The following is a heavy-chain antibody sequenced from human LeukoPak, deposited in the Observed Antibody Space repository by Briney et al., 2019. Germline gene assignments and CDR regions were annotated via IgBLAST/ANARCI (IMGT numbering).Heavy chain of an antibody. CDR2: INPNSGGT. Sequence: ASVKVSCKASGYTFTGYYMHWVRQAPRQGLEWMGWINPNSGGTNYPQKFQGRVTMTRDTSISTAYMELSRLRADDTAVYYCARDLVYYDSSGYPDYWGQGTLVTVSS. CDR3: ARDLVYYDSSGYPDY. J-gene: IGHJ4*02. V-gene: IGHV1-2*02. CDR1: GYTFTGYY. D-gene: IGHD3-22*01.